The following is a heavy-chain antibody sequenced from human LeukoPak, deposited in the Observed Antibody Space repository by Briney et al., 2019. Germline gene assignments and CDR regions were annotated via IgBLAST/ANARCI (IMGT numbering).Heavy chain of an antibody. CDR3: ARDGAVAGIYYYFDY. V-gene: IGHV3-30-3*01. CDR1: GFTFSSYA. Sequence: GGSLRLSCAASGFTFSSYAMHWVRQAPGKGLEWVALISYDGSNKYYADSVKGRFTISRDNSKNTLYLQMNSLRAEDTAVYSCARDGAVAGIYYYFDYWGQGTLVTVSS. CDR2: ISYDGSNK. D-gene: IGHD6-19*01. J-gene: IGHJ4*02.